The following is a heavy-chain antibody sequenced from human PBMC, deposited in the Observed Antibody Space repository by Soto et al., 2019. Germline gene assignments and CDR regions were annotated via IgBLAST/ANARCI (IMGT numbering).Heavy chain of an antibody. CDR1: GFTFSSYA. J-gene: IGHJ4*02. D-gene: IGHD3-22*01. Sequence: QVQLVESGGGVVQPGRSLRLSCAASGFTFSSYAMHWVRQAPGKGLEWVAVISYDGSNKYYADSVKGRFTISRDNSKNTLYLQMNSLRAEDTAVYYCARGLSSGYYYSPDYWGQGTLVTVSS. CDR2: ISYDGSNK. CDR3: ARGLSSGYYYSPDY. V-gene: IGHV3-30-3*01.